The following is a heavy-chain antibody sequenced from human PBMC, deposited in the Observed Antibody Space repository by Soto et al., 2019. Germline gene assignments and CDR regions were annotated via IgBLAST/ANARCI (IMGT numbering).Heavy chain of an antibody. D-gene: IGHD3-9*01. CDR1: GGSISSSSYY. V-gene: IGHV4-39*01. J-gene: IGHJ5*02. Sequence: SETLSLTCTVSGGSISSSSYYWGWIRQPPGKGLEWIGSIYYSGSTYYNPSLKSRVTISVDTSKNQFSLKLSSVTAADTAVYYCASGELRYFDWLLSGNWFDPWGQGTLVTVSS. CDR3: ASGELRYFDWLLSGNWFDP. CDR2: IYYSGST.